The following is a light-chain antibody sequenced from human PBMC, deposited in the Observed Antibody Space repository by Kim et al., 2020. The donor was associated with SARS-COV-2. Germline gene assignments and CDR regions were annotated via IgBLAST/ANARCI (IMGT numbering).Light chain of an antibody. CDR2: YNS. CDR3: QVWDSSSDHVV. Sequence: APGKTARITCGGNNIGSKSVPWYQQKPGQAPVLVIYYNSDRPSGIPELFSGSNSGNTATLTISRVEAGDEADYYCQVWDSSSDHVVFGGGTQLTVL. CDR1: NIGSKS. V-gene: IGLV3-21*04. J-gene: IGLJ2*01.